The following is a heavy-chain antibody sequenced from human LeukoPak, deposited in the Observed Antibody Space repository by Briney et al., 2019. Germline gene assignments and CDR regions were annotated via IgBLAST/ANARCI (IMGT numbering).Heavy chain of an antibody. CDR2: IYYSGST. V-gene: IGHV4-31*03. Sequence: PSETLSLTCTVSGVSISSGGYYWSWIRQHPGKGLEWIGYIYYSGSTYYNPSLKSRVTISVDTSKNQFSLKLSSVTAADTAVYYCARDARGAAAADDAFDIWGQGTMVTVSS. CDR3: ARDARGAAAADDAFDI. J-gene: IGHJ3*02. D-gene: IGHD6-13*01. CDR1: GVSISSGGYY.